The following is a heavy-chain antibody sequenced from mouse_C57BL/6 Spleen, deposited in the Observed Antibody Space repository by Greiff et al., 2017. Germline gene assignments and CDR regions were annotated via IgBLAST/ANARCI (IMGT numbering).Heavy chain of an antibody. J-gene: IGHJ2*01. CDR2: INPGSGGT. CDR3: ARRGYFLGDY. CDR1: GYAFTNYL. V-gene: IGHV1-54*01. Sequence: QVQLQQSGAELVRPGTSVKVSCKASGYAFTNYLIEWVKQRPGQGLEWIGVINPGSGGTNYNEKFKGKATLTADKSSSTAYMQLSSLTSEDAAVYFCARRGYFLGDYWGQGTTLTVSS.